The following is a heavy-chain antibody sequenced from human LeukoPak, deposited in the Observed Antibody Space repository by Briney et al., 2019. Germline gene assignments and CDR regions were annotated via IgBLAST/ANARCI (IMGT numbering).Heavy chain of an antibody. CDR1: GFTFSS. Sequence: GGSLRLSCAASGFTFSSMGWVRQAPGKGLEWVSAISGSGDNTYYPDSVKGRFTISRDNSKNTLYLQMNSLRAEDTAVYYCARGTAGTIIDYWGQGTLVTVSS. J-gene: IGHJ4*02. CDR3: ARGTAGTIIDY. D-gene: IGHD3-9*01. CDR2: ISGSGDNT. V-gene: IGHV3-23*01.